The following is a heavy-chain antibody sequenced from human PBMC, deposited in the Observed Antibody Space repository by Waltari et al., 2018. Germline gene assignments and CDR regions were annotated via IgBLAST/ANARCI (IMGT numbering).Heavy chain of an antibody. CDR1: GFTFDRYA. Sequence: EVQLLGSGGGLVQPGGSLRLSCVASGFTFDRYAMSWVRQAPGKGVEWVSAVSPTGCATYYVDSVKGRFTISRDNSKNTLYLEMNNLRAEDTAVYYCAKDPCCETGTANYGMDVWGQGTTVTVSS. V-gene: IGHV3-23*01. J-gene: IGHJ6*02. CDR2: VSPTGCAT. CDR3: AKDPCCETGTANYGMDV. D-gene: IGHD1-7*01.